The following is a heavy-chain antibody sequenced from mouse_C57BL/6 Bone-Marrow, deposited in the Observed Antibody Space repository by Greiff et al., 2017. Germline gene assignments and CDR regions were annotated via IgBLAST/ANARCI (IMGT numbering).Heavy chain of an antibody. CDR1: GYTFTSYW. D-gene: IGHD1-1*01. Sequence: QVQLQQPGAELVKPGASVKMSCKASGYTFTSYWITWVKQRPGQGLEWIGDIYPGSGSTNYNEKFKSKATLTVDTSSSTAYMQLSSLTSEDSAVYDCARVHYGSSYYSMDDGGQGTSVTVSS. V-gene: IGHV1-55*01. CDR3: ARVHYGSSYYSMDD. J-gene: IGHJ4*01. CDR2: IYPGSGST.